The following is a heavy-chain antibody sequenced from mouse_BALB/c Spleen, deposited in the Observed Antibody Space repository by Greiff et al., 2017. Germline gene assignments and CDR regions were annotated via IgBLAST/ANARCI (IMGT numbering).Heavy chain of an antibody. J-gene: IGHJ2*01. Sequence: EVKLVESGGGLVKPGGSLKLSCAASGFTFSSYTMSWVRQTPEKRLEWVATISSGGSYTYYPDSVKGRFTISRDNAKNTLYLQMSSLKSEDTAMYYCTRDITTATKGGFDYWGQGTTLTVSS. CDR2: ISSGGSYT. CDR1: GFTFSSYT. V-gene: IGHV5-6-4*01. D-gene: IGHD1-2*01. CDR3: TRDITTATKGGFDY.